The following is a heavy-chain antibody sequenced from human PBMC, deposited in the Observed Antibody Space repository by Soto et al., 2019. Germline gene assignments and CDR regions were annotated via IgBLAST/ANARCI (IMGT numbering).Heavy chain of an antibody. CDR3: ARSASGRYDMDV. CDR1: GGSISSGDYY. J-gene: IGHJ6*02. Sequence: QVQLQESGPGLVKPSQTLSLTCTVSGGSISSGDYYWSWIRQPPGKGLEWIGYIHYNGAPYYNPSLKSRGAMSVDTSRSQFYLKLSSVTAADTAVYYCARSASGRYDMDVWGQGTTVPVAS. V-gene: IGHV4-30-4*01. CDR2: IHYNGAP. D-gene: IGHD3-10*01.